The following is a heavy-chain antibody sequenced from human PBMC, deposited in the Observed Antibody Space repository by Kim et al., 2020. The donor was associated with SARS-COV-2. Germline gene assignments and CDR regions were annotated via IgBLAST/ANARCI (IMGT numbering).Heavy chain of an antibody. Sequence: AQKFQGWVTMTRDTSISTAYMELSRLRSDDTAVYYCARDPHGSGSYFDYWGQGTLVTVSS. V-gene: IGHV1-2*04. D-gene: IGHD3-10*01. J-gene: IGHJ4*02. CDR3: ARDPHGSGSYFDY.